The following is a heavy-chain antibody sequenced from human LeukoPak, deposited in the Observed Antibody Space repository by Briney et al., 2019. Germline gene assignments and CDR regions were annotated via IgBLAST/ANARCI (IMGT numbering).Heavy chain of an antibody. CDR2: IRYDGSNK. J-gene: IGHJ3*02. V-gene: IGHV3-30*02. D-gene: IGHD6-19*01. CDR3: AKGIEVDDAFDI. Sequence: PGGSRRLSCAASGFTFSSYGMHWVRQAPGKGLEWVAFIRYDGSNKYYADSVKGRFTISRDNSKNTLYLQMNSLRAEDTAVYYCAKGIEVDDAFDIWGQGTMVTVSS. CDR1: GFTFSSYG.